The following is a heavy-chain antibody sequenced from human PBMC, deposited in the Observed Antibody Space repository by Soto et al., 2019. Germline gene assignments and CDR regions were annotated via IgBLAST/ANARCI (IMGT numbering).Heavy chain of an antibody. V-gene: IGHV3-74*01. CDR2: INGDGDYT. J-gene: IGHJ4*02. CDR3: ARERVGYSSDF. Sequence: EVQLVESGGGLVQPGGSLRLSCAASGFSFSNYWMHWIRQVPGKGLVWGSRINGDGDYTNYADSVKGRFTISRDNAKNTLYLQMNSLRAEDTAVYYCARERVGYSSDFLGQGTLVTVSS. D-gene: IGHD2-15*01. CDR1: GFSFSNYW.